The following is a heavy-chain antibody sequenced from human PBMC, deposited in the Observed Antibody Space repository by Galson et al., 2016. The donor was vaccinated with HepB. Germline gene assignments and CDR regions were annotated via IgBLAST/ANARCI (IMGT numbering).Heavy chain of an antibody. V-gene: IGHV3-33*01. CDR2: IWYDGSNK. D-gene: IGHD3-10*01. J-gene: IGHJ3*02. Sequence: SLRLSCAASGFTFSNYGMHWVRQAPGKGLEWVAVIWYDGSNKYYADSAKGRFTISRDNSKNALYLQVNSLRAEDTAVYYCARVPRGSGNYGAFDIWGQGKMVTVSS. CDR3: ARVPRGSGNYGAFDI. CDR1: GFTFSNYG.